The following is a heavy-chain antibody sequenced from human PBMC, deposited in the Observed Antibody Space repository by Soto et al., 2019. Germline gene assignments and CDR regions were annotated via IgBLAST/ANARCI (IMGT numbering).Heavy chain of an antibody. CDR1: GFTFSSYA. V-gene: IGHV3-23*01. Sequence: GGSLRLSCAASGFTFSSYAMSWVRQAPGKGLEWVSAISGSGGSTYYADSVKGRFTISRDNSKNTLYLQMNSLRAEDTAVYYCANLRRSLYDSSLYDAFDIWGQGTMVTVSS. J-gene: IGHJ3*02. CDR3: ANLRRSLYDSSLYDAFDI. CDR2: ISGSGGST. D-gene: IGHD3-22*01.